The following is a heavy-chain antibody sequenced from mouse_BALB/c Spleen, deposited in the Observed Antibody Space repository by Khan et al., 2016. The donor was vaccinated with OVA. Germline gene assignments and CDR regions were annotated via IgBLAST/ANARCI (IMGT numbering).Heavy chain of an antibody. CDR1: GYTFTSNT. CDR3: TRRTTGYAMDY. Sequence: QVQLQQSGAELARPGASVKMSCKTSGYTFTSNTMHWVKQRPGQGLEWIGYINPRSDYTIYSQKFKDKATWTADISSSTAYMQLSSLTSDDSAVYYCTRRTTGYAMDYWGPGTSVTVSS. D-gene: IGHD2-14*01. CDR2: INPRSDYT. J-gene: IGHJ4*01. V-gene: IGHV1-4*01.